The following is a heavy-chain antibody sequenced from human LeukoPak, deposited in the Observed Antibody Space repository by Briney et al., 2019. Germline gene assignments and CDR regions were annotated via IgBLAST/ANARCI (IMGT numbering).Heavy chain of an antibody. V-gene: IGHV1-18*01. J-gene: IGHJ4*02. CDR3: ARSSGSFFPFDY. CDR1: GYSFTPHG. CDR2: ISTYSAIT. Sequence: GASVKVSCKASGYSFTPHGISWVRQAPGQGLEWRGWISTYSAITNFPQNFQGRVTMTTDTSTSTAYMELRSLRSDDTAVYFCARSSGSFFPFDYWGQGTLVTVSS. D-gene: IGHD1-26*01.